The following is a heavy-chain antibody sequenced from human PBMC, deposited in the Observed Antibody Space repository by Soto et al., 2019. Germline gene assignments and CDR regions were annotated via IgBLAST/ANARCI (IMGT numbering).Heavy chain of an antibody. Sequence: SXKVSFKASEGTXTTFGIRWVRQVPGQGLEWMGSIIPLYGTTNYAQRLRGIVTFTAYDSTNLVYMELMSLRYDDTAIYYCARDIPTYYESSYDWSDPWGQGVLGTVSS. CDR3: ARDIPTYYESSYDWSDP. V-gene: IGHV1-69*13. CDR2: IIPLYGTT. J-gene: IGHJ5*02. D-gene: IGHD3-3*01. CDR1: EGTXTTFG.